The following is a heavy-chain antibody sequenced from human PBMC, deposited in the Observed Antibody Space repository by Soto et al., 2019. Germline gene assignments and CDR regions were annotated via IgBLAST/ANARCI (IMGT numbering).Heavy chain of an antibody. CDR1: GFTFRSYV. CDR3: ARWGPTGGLDV. CDR2: TSYDGSNK. V-gene: IGHV3-33*05. Sequence: QVQLVESGGCVVQPGTSLRLSCVGSGFTFRSYVIPWVRQAPGKGLEWVALTSYDGSNKDYGDSVKGRFTISRDKSRNTVDLQMDSLRREATALYSCARWGPTGGLDVWGQGTLVSVSS. J-gene: IGHJ1*01. D-gene: IGHD3-16*01.